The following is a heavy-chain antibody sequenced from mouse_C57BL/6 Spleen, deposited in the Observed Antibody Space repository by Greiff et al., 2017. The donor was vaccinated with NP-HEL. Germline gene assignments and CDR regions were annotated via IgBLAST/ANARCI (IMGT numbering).Heavy chain of an antibody. CDR1: GYTFTSYW. Sequence: QVQLQQPGAELVKPGASVKLSCTASGYTFTSYWMHWVKQRTGRGLEWIGRIAPNSGGTKYTEKFKSQATRTVDKPSSTAYMQLSSLTSEDSAVYYCARDDDYEGFAYWGQGTLVTVSA. V-gene: IGHV1-72*01. D-gene: IGHD2-4*01. CDR2: IAPNSGGT. CDR3: ARDDDYEGFAY. J-gene: IGHJ3*01.